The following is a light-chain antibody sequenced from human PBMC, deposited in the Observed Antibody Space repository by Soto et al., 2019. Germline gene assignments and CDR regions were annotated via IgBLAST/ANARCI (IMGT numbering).Light chain of an antibody. CDR1: QSVSSSY. CDR3: QQRSNWPPSIT. J-gene: IGKJ5*01. CDR2: DAS. Sequence: EILLMQSPGTLSLSPGEKATLSCRARQSVSSSYLAWYQQKPGQAPRLLIYDASNRATGIPARFSGSGPGTDFTLTISSLEPEDFAVYYCQQRSNWPPSITFGQGTRLEIK. V-gene: IGKV3D-11*02.